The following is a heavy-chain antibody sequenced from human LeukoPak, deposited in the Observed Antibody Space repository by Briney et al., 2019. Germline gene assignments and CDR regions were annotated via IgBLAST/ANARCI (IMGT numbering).Heavy chain of an antibody. Sequence: GGALRLSCVASGFTSGVTFSDSGMCWVRQAPGKGLEWVSAMTEVPSRKLYADSEKGRFNIYTDNSRNTLYLQMNSLRADDTAVYYCAKDLDYTTYGYYFDYWGQGALLTVSS. D-gene: IGHD4-11*01. CDR3: AKDLDYTTYGYYFDY. CDR2: MTEVPSRK. V-gene: IGHV3-23*01. J-gene: IGHJ4*02. CDR1: GFTSGVTFSDSG.